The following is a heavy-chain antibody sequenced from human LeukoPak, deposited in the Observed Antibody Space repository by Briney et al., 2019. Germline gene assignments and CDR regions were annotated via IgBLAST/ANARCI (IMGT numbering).Heavy chain of an antibody. V-gene: IGHV3-74*01. CDR3: AGGPKQQLLWGRASNGFDP. J-gene: IGHJ5*02. D-gene: IGHD2-2*01. CDR1: GFTFSSYW. Sequence: GGSLRLSCAASGFTFSSYWMHWVRQAPGKGLVWVSRINSDGSSTSYADSVKGRSTISRDNAKNTLYLQMNSLRAEDTAVYYCAGGPKQQLLWGRASNGFDPWGQGTLVTVSS. CDR2: INSDGSST.